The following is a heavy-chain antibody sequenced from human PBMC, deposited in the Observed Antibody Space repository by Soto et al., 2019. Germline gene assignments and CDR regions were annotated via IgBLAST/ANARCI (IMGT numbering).Heavy chain of an antibody. CDR2: ISGLNGNT. J-gene: IGHJ4*02. D-gene: IGHD3-10*01. CDR1: GYSFSTYG. CDR3: ARDLFGEDGAGYFDY. V-gene: IGHV1-18*01. Sequence: QVHLVQSGVEVKKPGASVKVSCKASGYSFSTYGISWVRQAPGQGLEWMGWISGLNGNTNYAQHLQGRVTMTTDTSTSTAYMELRSLGFDDTAMYYCARDLFGEDGAGYFDYWGQGTLVTVSS.